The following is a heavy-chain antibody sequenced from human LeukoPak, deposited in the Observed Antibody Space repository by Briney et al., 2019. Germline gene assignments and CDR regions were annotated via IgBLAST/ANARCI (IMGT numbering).Heavy chain of an antibody. J-gene: IGHJ4*02. CDR3: ARDRGIAARPILDY. Sequence: GGSLRLSCAASGFTFSSYGMHWVRQAPGKGPEWVAVIWYDGSNKYYADSVKGRFTISRDNSKNTLYLQMNSLRAEDTAVYYCARDRGIAARPILDYWGQGTLVTVSS. D-gene: IGHD6-6*01. CDR1: GFTFSSYG. V-gene: IGHV3-33*01. CDR2: IWYDGSNK.